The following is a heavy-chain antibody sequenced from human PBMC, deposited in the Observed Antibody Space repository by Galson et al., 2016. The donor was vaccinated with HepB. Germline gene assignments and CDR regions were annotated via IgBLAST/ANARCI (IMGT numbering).Heavy chain of an antibody. Sequence: SVKVSCKASGGTFSAFAINWVRQAPGQGLEWMGGIVPMFHKPDYAQKFKGRVTITADDSASTGYMEVNSLRSEDTAMYYCVRAIREAVDQPEHDYYYYYYHLDVWGQGTAVTVSS. CDR2: IVPMFHKP. J-gene: IGHJ6*03. V-gene: IGHV1-69*13. CDR3: VRAIREAVDQPEHDYYYYYYHLDV. CDR1: GGTFSAFA. D-gene: IGHD6-19*01.